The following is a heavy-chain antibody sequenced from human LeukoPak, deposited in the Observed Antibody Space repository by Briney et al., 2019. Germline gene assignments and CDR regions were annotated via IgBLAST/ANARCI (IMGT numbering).Heavy chain of an antibody. Sequence: ASVKVSCKASGYTFTSYYMHWVRQAPGQGLEWMGIINPSGGSTSYAQKFQGRVTMTRDTSTSTVYMELSSLRSEDTAAYYCARIHDSSGYYYNFDYWGQGTLVTVSS. J-gene: IGHJ4*02. D-gene: IGHD3-22*01. CDR3: ARIHDSSGYYYNFDY. CDR2: INPSGGST. CDR1: GYTFTSYY. V-gene: IGHV1-46*01.